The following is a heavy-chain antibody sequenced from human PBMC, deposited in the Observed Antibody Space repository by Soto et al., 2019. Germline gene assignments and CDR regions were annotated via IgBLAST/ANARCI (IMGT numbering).Heavy chain of an antibody. CDR3: ARAISGVVVAAAVPKWFDP. V-gene: IGHV4-30-2*01. Sequence: QLQLQESGSGLVKPSQTLSLTCAVSGVSISSGDYFWSWIRQPPGKGLEWIGYITRTGSTYSNPSLKSRVPVSVDRSKKQFSLELSSVTAAGTAVYYCARAISGVVVAAAVPKWFDPWGQGTLVTVSS. J-gene: IGHJ5*02. CDR2: ITRTGST. CDR1: GVSISSGDYF. D-gene: IGHD2-15*01.